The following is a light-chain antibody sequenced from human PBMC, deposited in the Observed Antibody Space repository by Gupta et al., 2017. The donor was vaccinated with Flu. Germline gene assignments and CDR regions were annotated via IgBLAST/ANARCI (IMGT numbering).Light chain of an antibody. J-gene: IGKJ5*01. V-gene: IGKV3-20*01. Sequence: ERATLSCRASQTISGGFLAWYQQKRGQAPTLLIHETSIRATGVPDRFSGSGFGTDFTLTITELEPEDFAVYYCQYCETSRVTFGQGTRL. CDR3: QYCETSRVT. CDR1: QTISGGF. CDR2: ETS.